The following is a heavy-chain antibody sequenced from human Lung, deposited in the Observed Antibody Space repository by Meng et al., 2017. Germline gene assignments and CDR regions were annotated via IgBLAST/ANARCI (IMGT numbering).Heavy chain of an antibody. CDR3: ARSFIAAAGGGY. CDR2: IDSGGNT. Sequence: DVQLVESGGGLVQPGGYLRLSCSASGFTVSNNYMSWVRQAPGKGLEWVAYIDSGGNTFYADSVKGRFIISRDNSKNTLSLQMNSLRAEDTAVYYCARSFIAAAGGGYWGQGTLVTVSS. J-gene: IGHJ4*02. CDR1: GFTVSNNY. V-gene: IGHV3-66*01. D-gene: IGHD6-13*01.